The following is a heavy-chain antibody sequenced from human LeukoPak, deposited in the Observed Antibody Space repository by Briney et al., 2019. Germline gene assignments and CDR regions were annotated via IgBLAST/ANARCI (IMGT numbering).Heavy chain of an antibody. CDR3: AKDSSGWYVFDY. Sequence: GGSLRLSCAASRFTFSTYAMTWVRQAPGKGLEWVSAISGSGGSTYYADSVKGRFTISRDNSKNTLYLQMNNLRAEDTAIYYCAKDSSGWYVFDYWGQGTLVTVSS. D-gene: IGHD6-19*01. CDR2: ISGSGGST. V-gene: IGHV3-23*01. J-gene: IGHJ4*02. CDR1: RFTFSTYA.